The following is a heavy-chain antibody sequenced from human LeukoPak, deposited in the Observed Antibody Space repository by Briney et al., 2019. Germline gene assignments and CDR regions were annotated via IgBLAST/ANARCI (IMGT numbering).Heavy chain of an antibody. Sequence: ASVTVSRKVSGYTLTELSMHWVRQAPGKGLEWMGGFDPEDGETIYAQKFQGRVTMAEETSTDTDYMELSSLRSEDTAVYYCATGYYDSSGYSYYYYYGMDVWGQGTTVTVSS. CDR3: ATGYYDSSGYSYYYYYGMDV. CDR2: FDPEDGET. J-gene: IGHJ6*02. V-gene: IGHV1-24*01. CDR1: GYTLTELS. D-gene: IGHD3-22*01.